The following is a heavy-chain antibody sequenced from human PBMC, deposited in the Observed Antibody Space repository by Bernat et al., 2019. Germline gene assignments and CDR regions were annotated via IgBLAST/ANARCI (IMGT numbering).Heavy chain of an antibody. CDR1: GFTFSSYW. D-gene: IGHD4-23*01. Sequence: EVQLVESGGGLVQPGGSLRLSCAASGFTFSSYWMSWVRQAPGKGLEWVANIKQDGSEKYYVDSVKGRFTISRDNAKNSLYLQMNSLRAEDTAVYYCARDTTVALTWYYGMDVWGQGTTVTVSS. CDR2: IKQDGSEK. CDR3: ARDTTVALTWYYGMDV. J-gene: IGHJ6*02. V-gene: IGHV3-7*03.